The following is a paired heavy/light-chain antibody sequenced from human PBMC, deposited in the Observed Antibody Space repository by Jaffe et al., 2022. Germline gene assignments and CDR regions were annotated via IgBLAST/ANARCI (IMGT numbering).Light chain of an antibody. V-gene: IGKV3-20*01. CDR2: GAS. CDR1: QSVSSSY. Sequence: EIVLTQSPGTLSLSPGERATLSCRASQSVSSSYLAWYQQKAGQAPRLLIYGASSRATGIPDRFSGSGSGTDFTLTISRLEPEDFAVYYCQQYGASPIYTFGQGTKLEIK. CDR3: QQYGASPIYT. J-gene: IGKJ2*01.
Heavy chain of an antibody. D-gene: IGHD3-16*02. J-gene: IGHJ4*02. CDR3: AKRSISRAPGPLDY. CDR2: ISGSGAAT. V-gene: IGHV3-23*01. Sequence: EVQLLESGGGLVQPGGSLRLSCAASGFTFSNYAMTWVRQTPGKGLEWVSAISGSGAATYYADSVKGRFTISRDNSKNTLYLQMNSLRAEDTAVYYCAKRSISRAPGPLDYWGQGALVTVSS. CDR1: GFTFSNYA.